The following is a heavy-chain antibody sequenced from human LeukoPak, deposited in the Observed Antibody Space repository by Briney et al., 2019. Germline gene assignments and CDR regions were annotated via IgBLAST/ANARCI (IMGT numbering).Heavy chain of an antibody. CDR1: GGSFSGYY. Sequence: PSETLSLTCAVYGGSFSGYYWSWIRRPPGKGLEWIGEINHSGSTNYNPSLKSRVTISVDTSKNQFSLKLSSVTAADTAVYYCARKNWAFDYWGQGTLVTVSS. V-gene: IGHV4-34*01. D-gene: IGHD7-27*01. CDR3: ARKNWAFDY. CDR2: INHSGST. J-gene: IGHJ4*02.